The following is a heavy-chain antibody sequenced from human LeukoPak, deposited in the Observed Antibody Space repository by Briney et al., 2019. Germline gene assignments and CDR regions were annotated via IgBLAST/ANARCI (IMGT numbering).Heavy chain of an antibody. Sequence: ASVKVSCKASGYTFTGYYMHWVRQAPGQGLEWMGWINPNSGGTNYAQKFQGRVTMTRDTSTSTAYMELSRLRSDDTAVYYCARAGPMVRGGYYFDYWGQGTLVTVSS. CDR3: ARAGPMVRGGYYFDY. CDR1: GYTFTGYY. J-gene: IGHJ4*02. CDR2: INPNSGGT. D-gene: IGHD3-10*01. V-gene: IGHV1-2*02.